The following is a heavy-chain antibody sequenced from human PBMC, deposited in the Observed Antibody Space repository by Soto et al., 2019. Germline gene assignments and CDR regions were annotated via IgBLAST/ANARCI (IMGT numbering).Heavy chain of an antibody. CDR2: IYYSGGT. D-gene: IGHD2-15*01. J-gene: IGHJ5*02. CDR1: GGSVSSGSYY. V-gene: IGHV4-61*01. Sequence: SETLSLTCTVSGGSVSSGSYYWSWIRQPPGKGLEWIGYIYYSGGTNYNPSLKSRVTISVDTSKNQFSLKLSSVTAADTAVYYCARAIQHCSGGSCSSFVDWFEPWGQGTLVTVSS. CDR3: ARAIQHCSGGSCSSFVDWFEP.